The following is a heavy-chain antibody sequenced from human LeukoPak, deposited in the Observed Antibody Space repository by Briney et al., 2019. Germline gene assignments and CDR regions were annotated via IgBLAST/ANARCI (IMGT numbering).Heavy chain of an antibody. J-gene: IGHJ4*02. D-gene: IGHD6-19*01. CDR2: IGSSGSTI. Sequence: GGSLGLSCAASGFTFSSHEMNWVRQAPGKGLEWVSYIGSSGSTIYHADSVRGRFTISRDNAKNSLYLQMSSLRADDTAIYYCARVTSGWSYFDSWGQGTLVTVSS. CDR1: GFTFSSHE. CDR3: ARVTSGWSYFDS. V-gene: IGHV3-48*03.